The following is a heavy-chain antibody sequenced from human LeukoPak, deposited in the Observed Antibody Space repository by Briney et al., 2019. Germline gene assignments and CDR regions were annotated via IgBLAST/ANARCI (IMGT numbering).Heavy chain of an antibody. Sequence: GGSLRLSCAASGFTFSDYYMSWIRQAPGKGLEWVSYISSSGSTIYYADSVKGRFTISRDNAKNSLYLQMNSLRAEDTAVYYCAREPPHYYYSMDVWGQGTTVTVSS. V-gene: IGHV3-11*01. CDR3: AREPPHYYYSMDV. CDR2: ISSSGSTI. J-gene: IGHJ6*02. CDR1: GFTFSDYY.